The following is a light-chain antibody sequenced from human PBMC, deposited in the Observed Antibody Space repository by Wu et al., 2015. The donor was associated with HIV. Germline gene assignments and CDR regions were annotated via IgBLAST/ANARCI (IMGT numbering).Light chain of an antibody. CDR3: QQYNNYLYT. V-gene: IGKV1-5*03. CDR2: KAS. Sequence: DIQMTQSPSTLSASAGDRVTITCRASQSISSWLAWYQQKPGKAPKLLIYKASSLESGVPSRFSGSGSGTEFTLTISSLQPDDFATYYCQQYNNYLYTFGQGPSWR. CDR1: QSISSW. J-gene: IGKJ2*01.